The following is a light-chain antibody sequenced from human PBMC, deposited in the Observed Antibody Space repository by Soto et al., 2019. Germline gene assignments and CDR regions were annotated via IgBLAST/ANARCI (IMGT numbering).Light chain of an antibody. CDR2: DAS. CDR3: QQYYSFLKT. CDR1: QRISTC. Sequence: DIQMTQSPSTLSAPVGDRVTITCRASQRISTCLAWYQQKPGIAPKVLISDASTLESGVPSRFSGSGSETEFTLTISSLQPDDFGTYYCQQYYSFLKTFGQGTKV. J-gene: IGKJ1*01. V-gene: IGKV1-5*01.